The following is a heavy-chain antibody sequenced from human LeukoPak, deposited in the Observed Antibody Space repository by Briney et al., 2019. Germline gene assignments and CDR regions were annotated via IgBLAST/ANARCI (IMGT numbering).Heavy chain of an antibody. Sequence: PGGSLRLSCAASGFTFTTSWMHWFRQAPGKGLVWVSRIESDGTSTTYADSVKGRFTISRDNAKNSLYLQMNSLRDEDTAVYYCARGVYLPFDAFDIWGQGTMVTVSS. J-gene: IGHJ3*02. CDR1: GFTFTTSW. D-gene: IGHD5/OR15-5a*01. CDR2: IESDGTST. CDR3: ARGVYLPFDAFDI. V-gene: IGHV3-74*01.